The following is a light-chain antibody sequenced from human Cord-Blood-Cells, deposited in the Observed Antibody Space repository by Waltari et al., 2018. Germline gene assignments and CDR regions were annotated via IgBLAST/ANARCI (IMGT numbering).Light chain of an antibody. CDR2: GNN. CDR3: NSRDSSGNHYV. Sequence: SSDLTQHPAVSVALGQSVRITCPGDRPTSYYASWYQQKPPQAPVLFIYGNNNRPTGIPYRFSGSSSGNTASLTTTGAQAEDEADYYCNSRDSSGNHYVFGTGTKVTVL. CDR1: RPTSYY. J-gene: IGLJ1*01. V-gene: IGLV3-19*01.